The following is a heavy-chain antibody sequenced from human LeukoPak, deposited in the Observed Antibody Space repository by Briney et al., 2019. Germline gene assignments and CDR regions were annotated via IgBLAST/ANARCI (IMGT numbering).Heavy chain of an antibody. CDR1: GFAFSDYY. CDR2: ISSSSSYT. Sequence: GGSLRLSCAASGFAFSDYYMNWIRQAPGKGLEWVSYISSSSSYTNYADSVKGRFTISRDNATNSLYLQMNSLRAEDTAVYYCAKARLRNDAFDIWGQGTRVTVSS. J-gene: IGHJ3*02. D-gene: IGHD4-17*01. V-gene: IGHV3-11*03. CDR3: AKARLRNDAFDI.